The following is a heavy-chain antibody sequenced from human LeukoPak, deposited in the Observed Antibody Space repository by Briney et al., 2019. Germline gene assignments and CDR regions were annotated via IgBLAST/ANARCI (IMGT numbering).Heavy chain of an antibody. D-gene: IGHD3-22*01. CDR2: IYYSGST. J-gene: IGHJ4*02. CDR1: GGSISSISYY. Sequence: KSSETLSLTCTVSGGSISSISYYWGWIRQPPGKGPEWIVSIYYSGSTYYNPSLKSRVTISVDTSKNQFSLKLSSVTAADTAVYYCAGLGTYYYDSSRYSAFDYWGQGTLVTVSS. V-gene: IGHV4-39*01. CDR3: AGLGTYYYDSSRYSAFDY.